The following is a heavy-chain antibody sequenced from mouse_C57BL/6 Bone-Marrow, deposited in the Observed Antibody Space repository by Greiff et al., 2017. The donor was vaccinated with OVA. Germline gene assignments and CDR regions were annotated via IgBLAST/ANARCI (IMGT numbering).Heavy chain of an antibody. J-gene: IGHJ4*01. D-gene: IGHD1-1*01. CDR1: GYTFTDYY. V-gene: IGHV1-76*01. Sequence: VHLVESGAELVRPGASVKLSCKASGYTFTDYYINWVKQRPGQGLEWIARIYPGSGNTYYNEKFKGKATLTAEKSSSTAYMQLSSLTSEDSAVYFCARGDLLHYAMDYWGQGTSVTVSS. CDR2: IYPGSGNT. CDR3: ARGDLLHYAMDY.